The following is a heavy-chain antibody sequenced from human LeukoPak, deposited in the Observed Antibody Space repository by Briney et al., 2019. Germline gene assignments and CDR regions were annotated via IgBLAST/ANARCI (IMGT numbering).Heavy chain of an antibody. Sequence: SETLSLTCTVSGGSISSSSYYWGWIRQPPGKGLEWIGSIYYSGSTYYNPSLKSRVTISVDTSKNQFSLKLSSVTAADTAVYYCARLGIFDAFDIWGQGTMVTVSS. CDR2: IYYSGST. D-gene: IGHD3-9*01. J-gene: IGHJ3*02. CDR3: ARLGIFDAFDI. V-gene: IGHV4-39*01. CDR1: GGSISSSSYY.